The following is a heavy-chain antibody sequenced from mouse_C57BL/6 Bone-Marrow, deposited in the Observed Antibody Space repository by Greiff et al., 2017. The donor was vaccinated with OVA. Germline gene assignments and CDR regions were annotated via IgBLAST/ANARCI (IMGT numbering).Heavy chain of an antibody. V-gene: IGHV1-42*01. J-gene: IGHJ3*01. Sequence: EVQLKQSGPELVKPGASVKISCKASGYSFTGYYMNWVKQSPEKSLEWIGEINPSTGGTTYNQKFKAKATLTVDKSSSTAYMQLKSLTSEDSAVYYCARPCDYGSSPWFAYWGQGTLVTVSA. CDR2: INPSTGGT. CDR3: ARPCDYGSSPWFAY. CDR1: GYSFTGYY. D-gene: IGHD1-1*01.